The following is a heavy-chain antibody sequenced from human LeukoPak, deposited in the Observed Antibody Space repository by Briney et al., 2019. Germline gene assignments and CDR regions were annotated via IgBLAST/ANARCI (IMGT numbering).Heavy chain of an antibody. J-gene: IGHJ4*02. CDR2: IYYSGST. Sequence: SETLSLTCTVSGGSISSSSYYWGWIRQPPGKGLEWIGSIYYSGSTYYNPSLKSRVTISVDTSKNRFSLKLSSVTAADTAVYYCASSGYSSSWPPSLDYWGQGTLVTVSS. CDR1: GGSISSSSYY. D-gene: IGHD6-13*01. CDR3: ASSGYSSSWPPSLDY. V-gene: IGHV4-39*07.